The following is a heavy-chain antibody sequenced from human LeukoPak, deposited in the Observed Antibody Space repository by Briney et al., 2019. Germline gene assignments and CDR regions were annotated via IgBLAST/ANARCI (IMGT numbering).Heavy chain of an antibody. V-gene: IGHV4-34*01. CDR2: IDHSGST. D-gene: IGHD6-19*01. CDR1: GGSFSGYY. CDR3: ARRGSGWSD. J-gene: IGHJ4*02. Sequence: SETLSLTCAVYGGSFSGYYWSWIRQPPGKGLEWIGEIDHSGSTNYNPSLKSRVTISVDTSNNQFSLKLTSVTAADTAVYYCARRGSGWSDWGQGTRVTVSS.